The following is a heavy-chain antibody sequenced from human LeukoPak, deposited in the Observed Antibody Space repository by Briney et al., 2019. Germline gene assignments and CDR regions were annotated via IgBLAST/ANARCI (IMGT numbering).Heavy chain of an antibody. Sequence: GGSLRLSCAASGFTFTNYWMSWVRQAPGKGLEWVANIKQDGGQKYYVDSVKGRFTISRDNAKNSVYLQMNSLRVEDTAVYFCARIGYSSSSFDYWGQRTLVTVSS. CDR1: GFTFTNYW. CDR2: IKQDGGQK. V-gene: IGHV3-7*05. CDR3: ARIGYSSSSFDY. D-gene: IGHD6-6*01. J-gene: IGHJ4*02.